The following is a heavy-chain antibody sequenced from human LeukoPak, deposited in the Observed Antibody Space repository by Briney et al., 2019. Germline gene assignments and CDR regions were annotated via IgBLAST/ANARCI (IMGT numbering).Heavy chain of an antibody. CDR3: ARDPLIYYFDY. V-gene: IGHV1-8*01. CDR1: GYTFTSYD. Sequence: ASVKVSCKASGYTFTSYDINWVRQATGQGLEWMGWMNPNSGNTRYAQKFQARVTMTTDTSTSTAYMELRSLRSDDTAMYFCARDPLIYYFDYWGQGTLVTVSS. CDR2: MNPNSGNT. J-gene: IGHJ4*02. D-gene: IGHD2-8*01.